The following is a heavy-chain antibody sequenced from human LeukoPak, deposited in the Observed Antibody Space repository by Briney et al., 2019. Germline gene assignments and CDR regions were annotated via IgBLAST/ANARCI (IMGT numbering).Heavy chain of an antibody. J-gene: IGHJ4*02. CDR3: ARASRWLALDN. V-gene: IGHV3-66*01. D-gene: IGHD6-19*01. CDR1: RFTVSNNH. CDR2: IYNGDNT. Sequence: GGSLRLSCVGSRFTVSNNHMNWVRQAPGKGLEWVSVIYNGDNTYYADSVQGRFTISKDNSKNTLYLQMNSLRPEDTAVYFCARASRWLALDNCGQGTLVTVSS.